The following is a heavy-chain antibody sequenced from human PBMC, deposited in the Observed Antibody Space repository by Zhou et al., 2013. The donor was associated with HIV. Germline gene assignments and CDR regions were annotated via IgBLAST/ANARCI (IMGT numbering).Heavy chain of an antibody. D-gene: IGHD3-22*01. CDR3: ARCYYDNSGCDF. V-gene: IGHV1-69*01. CDR2: IIPIFGIT. CDR1: GYTFNRYD. J-gene: IGHJ4*02. Sequence: QVRLVQSGDEVKKPGASVKVSCKTTGYTFNRYDVSWVRQAPGQGLEWMGGIIPIFGITKYTQKFQGRVTITADASTSTVYMELSSLRSEDTAVYFCARCYYDNSGCDFWGRGTLVTVSS.